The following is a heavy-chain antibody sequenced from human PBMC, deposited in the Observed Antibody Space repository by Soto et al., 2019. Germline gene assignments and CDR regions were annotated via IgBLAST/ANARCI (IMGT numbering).Heavy chain of an antibody. V-gene: IGHV3-48*03. Sequence: GGSLRLSCVGSEFTFSNYEMNWVRQAPGKGLEWVSYISYTGSTIYYADSVRGRFTISRDNSKNSLYLKMNSMRAEDTAVYYCARGLRNYYDRSGLHYWGQGTLVTVS. CDR1: EFTFSNYE. CDR2: ISYTGSTI. D-gene: IGHD3-22*01. CDR3: ARGLRNYYDRSGLHY. J-gene: IGHJ4*02.